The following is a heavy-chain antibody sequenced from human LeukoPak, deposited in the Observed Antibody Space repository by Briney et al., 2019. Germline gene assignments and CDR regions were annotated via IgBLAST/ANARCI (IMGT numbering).Heavy chain of an antibody. CDR3: ARSIGSSWYGYAFDI. CDR2: IYYSGST. D-gene: IGHD6-13*01. V-gene: IGHV4-30-4*08. Sequence: SETLSLTCAVSGVSISGYYWSWIRQPPGKGLEWIGYIYYSGSTYYNPSLKSRVTISVDTSKNQFSLKLSSVTAADTAVYYCARSIGSSWYGYAFDIWGQGTMVTVSS. CDR1: GVSISGYY. J-gene: IGHJ3*02.